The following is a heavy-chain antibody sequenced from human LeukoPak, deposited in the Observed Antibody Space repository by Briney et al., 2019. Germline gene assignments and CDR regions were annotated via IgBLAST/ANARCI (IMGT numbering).Heavy chain of an antibody. CDR3: ARDRGNLHYYGMDV. CDR1: GFTFSSYG. V-gene: IGHV3-33*01. D-gene: IGHD4-23*01. Sequence: GGSLRLSCAASGFTFSSYGMHWVRQAPGKGLEWVAVIWYDGSNKYYADSVKGRFTISRDNPKNTLYLQMNSLRAEDTAVYYCARDRGNLHYYGMDVWGQGTTVTVSS. J-gene: IGHJ6*02. CDR2: IWYDGSNK.